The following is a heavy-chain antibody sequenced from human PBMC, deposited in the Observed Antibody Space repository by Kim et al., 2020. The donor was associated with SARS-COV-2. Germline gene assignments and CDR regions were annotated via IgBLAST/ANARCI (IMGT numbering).Heavy chain of an antibody. J-gene: IGHJ4*02. V-gene: IGHV4-30-2*01. CDR2: T. Sequence: THYNPALKSRVTISVDRSKNQFSLKLSSVTAADTAVYYCARAARPTFFDYWGQGTLVTVSS. CDR3: ARAARPTFFDY. D-gene: IGHD6-6*01.